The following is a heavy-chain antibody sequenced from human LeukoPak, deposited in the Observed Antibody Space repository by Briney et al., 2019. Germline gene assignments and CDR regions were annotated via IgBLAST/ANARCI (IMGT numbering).Heavy chain of an antibody. CDR3: ARGSRWAIYFDY. Sequence: PSETLSLTCTVSGGSISSGDYYRSWIRQPPGKGLEWIGYIYYSGSTYYNPSLKSRVTISVDTSKNQFSLKLSSVTAADTAVYYCARGSRWAIYFDYWGQGTLVTVSS. J-gene: IGHJ4*02. CDR2: IYYSGST. CDR1: GGSISSGDYY. D-gene: IGHD1-26*01. V-gene: IGHV4-30-4*01.